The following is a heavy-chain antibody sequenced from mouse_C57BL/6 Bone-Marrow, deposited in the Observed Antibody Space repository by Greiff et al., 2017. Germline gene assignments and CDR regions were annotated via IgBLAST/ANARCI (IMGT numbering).Heavy chain of an antibody. Sequence: EVQLQESGGGLVPPGGSLKLSCAASGFTFSDYGMAWVRQAPRKGSEGVAFISNLAYSNYYADTVTGRVTISRENAKNTLYLEMSSLRSEDTAMYYCARRWTTVVADAMDYWGQGTSVTVSS. CDR3: ARRWTTVVADAMDY. D-gene: IGHD1-1*01. CDR2: ISNLAYSN. J-gene: IGHJ4*01. V-gene: IGHV5-15*04. CDR1: GFTFSDYG.